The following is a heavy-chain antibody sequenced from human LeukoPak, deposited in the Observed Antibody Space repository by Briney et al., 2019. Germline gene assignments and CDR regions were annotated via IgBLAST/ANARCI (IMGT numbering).Heavy chain of an antibody. J-gene: IGHJ4*02. V-gene: IGHV4-4*07. D-gene: IGHD3-16*02. Sequence: SETLSLTCTVSGGSISSYYWGWIRQPAGKGLEWIGRIYTSGSTNYNPSLKSRVTISVDKSKNQFSLKLSSVTAADTAVYYCARGEAFGGVIAFDYWGQGTLVTVSS. CDR1: GGSISSYY. CDR3: ARGEAFGGVIAFDY. CDR2: IYTSGST.